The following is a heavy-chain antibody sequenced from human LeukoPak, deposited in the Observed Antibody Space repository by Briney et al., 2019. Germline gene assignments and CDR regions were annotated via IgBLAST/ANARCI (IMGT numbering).Heavy chain of an antibody. CDR1: GYTFTSYG. CDR2: ISAYNGNT. D-gene: IGHD4-17*01. V-gene: IGHV1-18*01. Sequence: GASVKVSCKASGYTFTSYGISWVRQAPGQGLEWMGWISAYNGNTNYAQKLQGRVTMTTDTSTSTAYMELRSLRSDDTAVYYCARESTVTTPFWCDPWGQGTLVTVSS. J-gene: IGHJ5*02. CDR3: ARESTVTTPFWCDP.